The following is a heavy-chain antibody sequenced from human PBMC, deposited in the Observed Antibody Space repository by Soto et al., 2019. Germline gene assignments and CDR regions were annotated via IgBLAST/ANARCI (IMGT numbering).Heavy chain of an antibody. CDR3: ARDLRYSYGMDV. V-gene: IGHV3-30*03. D-gene: IGHD1-1*01. CDR1: GFTFTNYG. CDR2: ISFDGNNK. J-gene: IGHJ6*02. Sequence: QVQLVESGGGVVQPGRSLRLSCVASGFTFTNYGMHWVRQTPGKGLEWVAVISFDGNNKFYADSVKGRFTISRDTSKSTLYLQLNSLRPEDTAVYYCARDLRYSYGMDVWGHGTTVTVSS.